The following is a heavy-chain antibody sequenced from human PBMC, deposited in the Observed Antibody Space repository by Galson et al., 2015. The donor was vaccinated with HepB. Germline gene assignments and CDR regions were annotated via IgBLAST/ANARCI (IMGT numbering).Heavy chain of an antibody. D-gene: IGHD3-22*01. Sequence: SLRLSCAASGFTFSNYAMHWVRQAPGKGLEWVSGISGRGGSTYYADSVKGRFTISRDNSKNTLYLQMNSLRAEDTAVYYCAKDYLSNGNRNYFDYWGQGTLLTVSS. J-gene: IGHJ4*02. CDR3: AKDYLSNGNRNYFDY. V-gene: IGHV3-23*01. CDR1: GFTFSNYA. CDR2: ISGRGGST.